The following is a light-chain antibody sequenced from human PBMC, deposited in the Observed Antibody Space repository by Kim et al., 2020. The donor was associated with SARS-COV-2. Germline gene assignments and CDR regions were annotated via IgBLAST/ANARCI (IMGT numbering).Light chain of an antibody. CDR1: QSVTYNS. V-gene: IGKV3-20*01. CDR2: SAS. J-gene: IGKJ1*01. Sequence: PGERATLSCRASQSVTYNSLTWYQQKPGQAPRLLIYSASRRRPGIPDRFSGSGSGTDFTLTISRLEPEDFAVYYCQQYITSRWTFGQGTKV. CDR3: QQYITSRWT.